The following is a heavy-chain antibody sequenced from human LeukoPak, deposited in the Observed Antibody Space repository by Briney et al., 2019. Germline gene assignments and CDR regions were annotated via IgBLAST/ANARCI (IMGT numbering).Heavy chain of an antibody. Sequence: GGSLILSCAASGFTFSIYWMHWVRQAPAKGLVWVSRINSDGSITTYADSVKGRFTVSGDNAKNTLYLQMTSLRAEDTAVYYCVRDRPVAGIDYWGQGTLVTVSS. CDR2: INSDGSIT. CDR1: GFTFSIYW. CDR3: VRDRPVAGIDY. J-gene: IGHJ4*02. D-gene: IGHD6-19*01. V-gene: IGHV3-74*01.